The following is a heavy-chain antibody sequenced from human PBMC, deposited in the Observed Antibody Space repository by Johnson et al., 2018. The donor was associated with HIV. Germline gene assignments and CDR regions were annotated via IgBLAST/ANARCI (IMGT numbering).Heavy chain of an antibody. CDR2: ISSSGSTI. V-gene: IGHV3-11*01. J-gene: IGHJ3*02. Sequence: VQLVESGGGLVKPGGSLRLSCAGSGFTFSDYYMSWIRQAPGKGLEWVSYISSSGSTIYYADSVKGRFTISRDNAKNSLYLQMNSLRAEDTALYYCARVLIVVVVAAEIDAFDIWGQGTMVTVSS. D-gene: IGHD2-15*01. CDR1: GFTFSDYY. CDR3: ARVLIVVVVAAEIDAFDI.